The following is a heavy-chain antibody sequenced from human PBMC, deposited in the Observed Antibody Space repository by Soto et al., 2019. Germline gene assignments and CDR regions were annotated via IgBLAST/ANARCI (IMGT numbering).Heavy chain of an antibody. CDR1: GYTFTSYD. D-gene: IGHD5-12*01. V-gene: IGHV1-8*01. Sequence: ASVKVSCKASGYTFTSYDINWVRQATGQGPEWMGWMNPDSGHTGYARKFRDRISMTRNTSITTAYMELTSLRSDDTAIYYCASGRVRSSSYNYFVPRGRGTLVTVS. CDR2: MNPDSGHT. CDR3: ASGRVRSSSYNYFVP. J-gene: IGHJ5*02.